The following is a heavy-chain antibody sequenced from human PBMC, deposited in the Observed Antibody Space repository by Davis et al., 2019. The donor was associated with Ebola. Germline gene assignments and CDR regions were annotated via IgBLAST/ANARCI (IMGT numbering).Heavy chain of an antibody. CDR3: AKDLGITGTPFDY. CDR2: IKQDGSEK. V-gene: IGHV3-7*01. D-gene: IGHD1-20*01. Sequence: GGSLRLSCAASGFTFSSYWMSWVRQAPGKGLEWVANIKQDGSEKYYVDSVKGRFTISRDNSKNTLYLQMNSLRAEDTAVYYCAKDLGITGTPFDYWGQGTLVTVSS. CDR1: GFTFSSYW. J-gene: IGHJ4*02.